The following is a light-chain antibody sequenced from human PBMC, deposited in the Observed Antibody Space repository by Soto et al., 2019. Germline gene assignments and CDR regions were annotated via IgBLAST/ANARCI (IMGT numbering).Light chain of an antibody. CDR1: LSVSTN. J-gene: IGKJ1*01. V-gene: IGKV3-15*01. CDR3: QQYNIWPRT. Sequence: EIMMKQSPGTLSVSPGERATLSCRASLSVSTNLAWYQQKPGQAPRLLIYGASTRATGISARFSGSGSGTEFSLTISSLQSEDFAVYYCQQYNIWPRTFGQGTKVDI. CDR2: GAS.